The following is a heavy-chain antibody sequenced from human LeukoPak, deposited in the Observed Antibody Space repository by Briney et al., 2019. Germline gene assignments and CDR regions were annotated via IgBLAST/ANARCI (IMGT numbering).Heavy chain of an antibody. CDR2: INQDGSEK. CDR1: GFGFSSYW. CDR3: ARDRVWTVLY. Sequence: GGSLRLSCAASGFGFSSYWMNWVRQAPGKGLEWVANINQDGSEKYYEDSMKGRFTISRDNAKNSLHLQMSSLRAEDTAVYYCARDRVWTVLYWGQGTLVTVSS. V-gene: IGHV3-7*01. J-gene: IGHJ4*02. D-gene: IGHD6-13*01.